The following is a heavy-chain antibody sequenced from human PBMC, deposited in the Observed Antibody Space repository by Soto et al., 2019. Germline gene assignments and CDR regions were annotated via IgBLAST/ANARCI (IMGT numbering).Heavy chain of an antibody. J-gene: IGHJ6*02. V-gene: IGHV4-59*01. CDR2: ISYSGST. CDR3: ARARQRDTGRGLDV. Sequence: PGKGLESIGYISYSGSTSYNPSLQSRVTISSDTSKNQFSLELSSVTAADTAVYYCARARQRDTGRGLDVWGQGTTGTVS. D-gene: IGHD5-18*01.